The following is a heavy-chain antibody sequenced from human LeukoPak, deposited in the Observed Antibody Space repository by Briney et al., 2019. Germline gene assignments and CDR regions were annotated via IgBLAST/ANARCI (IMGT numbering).Heavy chain of an antibody. J-gene: IGHJ4*02. CDR1: GFTFSSYA. V-gene: IGHV3-23*01. CDR3: ANPTLTTVMY. CDR2: VSGSGGST. D-gene: IGHD4-17*01. Sequence: GGSLRLSCAASGFTFSSYAMSSVRQAPGKGLEWVSAVSGSGGSTYYADSVKGRFTISRDNSKNTLYLQMNSLRAEDTAVYYCANPTLTTVMYWGQGTLVTVSS.